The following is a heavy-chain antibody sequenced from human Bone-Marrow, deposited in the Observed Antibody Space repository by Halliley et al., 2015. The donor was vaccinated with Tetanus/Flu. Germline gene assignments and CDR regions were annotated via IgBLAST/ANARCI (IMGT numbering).Heavy chain of an antibody. CDR3: ARGIEVDLRSFWFDP. V-gene: IGHV4-4*02. J-gene: IGHJ5*02. CDR2: IYHRGTT. D-gene: IGHD2-15*01. Sequence: IGEIYHRGTTNCNPSLKGRVSMSGDKSKNQFSLRLNYVTAADTAVYYCARGIEVDLRSFWFDPWGQGTLVTVAA.